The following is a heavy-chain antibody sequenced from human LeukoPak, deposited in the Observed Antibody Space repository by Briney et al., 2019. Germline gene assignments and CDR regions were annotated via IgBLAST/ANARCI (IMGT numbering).Heavy chain of an antibody. CDR1: GYSFTSYW. CDR2: IYPGDSDT. CDR3: ARQNKGGSVNFDY. Sequence: GESLKISCKGSGYSFTSYWIGWVRQMPGKGLEWMGIIYPGDSDTRYSPSFQGQVTISADKSISTAFLQWSSLKASDAAIYYCARQNKGGSVNFDYWGQGTLVTVSS. J-gene: IGHJ4*02. D-gene: IGHD3-10*01. V-gene: IGHV5-51*01.